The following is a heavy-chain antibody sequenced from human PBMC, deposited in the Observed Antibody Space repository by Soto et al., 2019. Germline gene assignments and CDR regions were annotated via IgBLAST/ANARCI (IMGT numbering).Heavy chain of an antibody. CDR1: GFTFSGST. Sequence: GGSLRLSCAASGFTFSGSTLHWVRQASGKGLEWVGRIGSKANNYAAAYAVSLKGRFTISRDDSRNTAYLQMSSLKTEDTAVYYCARGVYPFWSGHPKGLDYWGQGTVVTGSS. D-gene: IGHD3-3*01. CDR3: ARGVYPFWSGHPKGLDY. CDR2: IGSKANNYAA. J-gene: IGHJ4*02. V-gene: IGHV3-73*01.